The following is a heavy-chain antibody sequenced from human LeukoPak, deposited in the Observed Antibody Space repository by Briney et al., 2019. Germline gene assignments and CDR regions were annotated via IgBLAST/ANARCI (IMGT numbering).Heavy chain of an antibody. D-gene: IGHD4-17*01. J-gene: IGHJ4*02. CDR2: IYFSGST. Sequence: KSSETLSLTCTVSGGSISSYYWSWIRQPPGKGLEWIGYIYFSGSTYYNPSLKRRVNISLDTSKRQFSLRLSSVTAADTAVYYCARSGYGDHDFDYWGQGTLVTVSS. V-gene: IGHV4-59*06. CDR3: ARSGYGDHDFDY. CDR1: GGSISSYY.